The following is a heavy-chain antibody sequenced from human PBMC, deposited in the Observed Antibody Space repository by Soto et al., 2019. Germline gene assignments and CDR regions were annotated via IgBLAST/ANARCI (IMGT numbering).Heavy chain of an antibody. V-gene: IGHV3-33*01. CDR1: GFTFSSYG. CDR3: ARPAYGDHNPYSFDY. J-gene: IGHJ4*02. D-gene: IGHD4-17*01. Sequence: QVQLVESGGGVVQPGRSLRLSCAASGFTFSSYGMHWVRQAPGKGLEWVAVIWYDGSNKYYADSVKGRFTISRDNSKNTLYLQMNSLGAEDPAVYYCARPAYGDHNPYSFDYWGQGTLVTVSS. CDR2: IWYDGSNK.